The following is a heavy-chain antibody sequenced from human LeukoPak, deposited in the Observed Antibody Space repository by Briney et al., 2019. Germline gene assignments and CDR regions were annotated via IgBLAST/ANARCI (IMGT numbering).Heavy chain of an antibody. V-gene: IGHV3-74*01. D-gene: IGHD1-26*01. Sequence: GGSLRLSCAASGSTFSSYWMHWVRQAPGKGLVWVSRINSDGSSTNYADSVKGRFTISRDNAKSTLYLQMNSLKAEDTAVYYCARELGDMDVWGKGTTVTISS. CDR3: ARELGDMDV. J-gene: IGHJ6*03. CDR2: INSDGSST. CDR1: GSTFSSYW.